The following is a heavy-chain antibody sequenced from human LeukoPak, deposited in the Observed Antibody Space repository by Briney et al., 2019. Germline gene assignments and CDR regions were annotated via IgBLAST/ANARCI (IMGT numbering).Heavy chain of an antibody. CDR1: GFTFSSYG. Sequence: PGGSLRLSCAASGFTFSSYGMHWVRQAPGKGLERVAVISYDGSNKYYADSVKGRFTISRDNSKNTLYLQMNSLRAEDTAVYYCAKGNILTGGAFDIWGQGTMVTVSS. V-gene: IGHV3-30*18. CDR3: AKGNILTGGAFDI. D-gene: IGHD3-9*01. CDR2: ISYDGSNK. J-gene: IGHJ3*02.